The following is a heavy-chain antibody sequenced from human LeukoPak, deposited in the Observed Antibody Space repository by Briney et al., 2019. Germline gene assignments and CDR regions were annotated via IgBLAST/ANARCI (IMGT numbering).Heavy chain of an antibody. CDR2: IAHHGSNK. Sequence: GESLTLSCAASGFTFSRNAIHWVRQGPGKGLEWVSYIAHHGSNKYYADSVKGRFTISRDNSKRTLYLQMNSLRADDTAVYYCAKDGSWSCTDWGQGTLVTVSS. J-gene: IGHJ4*02. V-gene: IGHV3-30*02. CDR1: GFTFSRNA. CDR3: AKDGSWSCTD. D-gene: IGHD2-8*02.